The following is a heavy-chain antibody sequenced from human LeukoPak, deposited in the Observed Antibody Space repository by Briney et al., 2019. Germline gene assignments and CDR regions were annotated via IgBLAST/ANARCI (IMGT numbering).Heavy chain of an antibody. D-gene: IGHD6-6*01. Sequence: SETLSLTCTVSGGSISSYYWSWIRQPPGKGLEWIGYIYYSGSTNYNPSLKSRVTISVDTSKNQFSLKLSSVTAADTAVYYCARGIAARYYYMDVWGKGTTVTVSS. J-gene: IGHJ6*03. CDR2: IYYSGST. CDR1: GGSISSYY. CDR3: ARGIAARYYYMDV. V-gene: IGHV4-59*01.